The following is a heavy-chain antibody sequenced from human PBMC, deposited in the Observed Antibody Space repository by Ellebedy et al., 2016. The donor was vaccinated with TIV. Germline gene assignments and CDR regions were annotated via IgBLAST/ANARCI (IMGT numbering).Heavy chain of an antibody. J-gene: IGHJ3*02. V-gene: IGHV3-7*01. Sequence: GESLKISXAASGFTFKNYWMTWVRQAPGKGLEWVTNIKHDGSEKYYVDSVKGRFTVSRDNAKNSLFLQMSSPRVEDTAVYYCARNNHGAYGGGDAFDIWGQGTMVTVSS. CDR3: ARNNHGAYGGGDAFDI. CDR2: IKHDGSEK. D-gene: IGHD4-17*01. CDR1: GFTFKNYW.